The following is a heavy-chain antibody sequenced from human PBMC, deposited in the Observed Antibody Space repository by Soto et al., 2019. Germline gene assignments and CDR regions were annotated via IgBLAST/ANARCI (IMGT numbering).Heavy chain of an antibody. J-gene: IGHJ4*02. D-gene: IGHD2-15*01. CDR3: GRECSGGSCYSEPFDY. V-gene: IGHV3-48*02. CDR2: ISSSSSTI. Sequence: GGSLRLSCAASGFTFSSYSMNWVRQAPGKGLEWVSYISSSSSTIYYADSVKGRFTISRDNAKNSLYLQMNSLRDEDTAVYYCGRECSGGSCYSEPFDYWGQGTLVTVSS. CDR1: GFTFSSYS.